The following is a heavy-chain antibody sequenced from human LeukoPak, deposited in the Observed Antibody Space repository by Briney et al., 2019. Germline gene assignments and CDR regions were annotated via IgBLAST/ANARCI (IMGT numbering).Heavy chain of an antibody. CDR2: FSSSGSP. V-gene: IGHV4-59*01. J-gene: IGHJ6*03. Sequence: SETLSLTCTVSGGSISTYYWNWIRQSPGKGLEWIGNFSSSGSPDYNPSLRSRITMSVDTSNNQVSLSLSSVTAADTALYYCARRAAGRGVSYNYYYLDVWGKGTTVTVSS. CDR1: GGSISTYY. D-gene: IGHD6-13*01. CDR3: ARRAAGRGVSYNYYYLDV.